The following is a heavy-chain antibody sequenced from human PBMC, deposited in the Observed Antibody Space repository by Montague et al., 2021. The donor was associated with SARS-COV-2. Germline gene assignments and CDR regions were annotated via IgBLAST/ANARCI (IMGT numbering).Heavy chain of an antibody. Sequence: SGSTSYNPSLKSRVTMSVDTSKNQFSLKLSSVTAADRAVYYFVRDQGRSTWNYHDYWGQGTRVNGSS. CDR2: SGST. J-gene: IGHJ4*02. CDR3: VRDQGRSTWNYHDY. V-gene: IGHV4-4*07. D-gene: IGHD1-20*01.